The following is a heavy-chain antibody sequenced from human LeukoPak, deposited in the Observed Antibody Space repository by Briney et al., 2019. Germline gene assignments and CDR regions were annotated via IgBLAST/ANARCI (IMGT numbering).Heavy chain of an antibody. CDR2: IYYSGST. CDR1: GGSISSYY. Sequence: SETLSLTCTVSGGSISSYYWSWIRQPPGKGLEWIGYIYYSGSTYYNPSLKSRVTISVDTSKNQFSLKLSSVTAADTAVYYCARDRIPFDPWGQGTLVTVSS. CDR3: ARDRIPFDP. J-gene: IGHJ5*02. V-gene: IGHV4-59*01. D-gene: IGHD2-21*01.